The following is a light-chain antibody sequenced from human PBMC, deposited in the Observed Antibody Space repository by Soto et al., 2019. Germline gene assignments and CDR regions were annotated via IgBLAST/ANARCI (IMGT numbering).Light chain of an antibody. CDR1: TSDGGDYKY. CDR3: CSFAGTYV. Sequence: QSALTQPRSVSGSPGQSVTISCTGTTSDGGDYKYISWYQVHPGKAPKFVIYDVDKRPSGVPDRFSGSKSGNTASLTISGLQAEDDAEYYCCSFAGTYVFGTGTKLTVL. CDR2: DVD. J-gene: IGLJ1*01. V-gene: IGLV2-11*01.